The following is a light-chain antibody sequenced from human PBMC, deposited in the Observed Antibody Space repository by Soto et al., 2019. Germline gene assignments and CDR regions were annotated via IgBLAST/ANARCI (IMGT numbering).Light chain of an antibody. J-gene: IGLJ3*02. V-gene: IGLV3-21*02. CDR3: LLSYAGARPV. Sequence: SYELTQTSSVSVAPGQTAKITCGGNNIGSKSVHWYQQKAGQAPVLVVHDDSDRPSGIPERFSGSNSANTATLTISRVEAGDEADYYCLLSYAGARPVFGGGTKLTVL. CDR1: NIGSKS. CDR2: DDS.